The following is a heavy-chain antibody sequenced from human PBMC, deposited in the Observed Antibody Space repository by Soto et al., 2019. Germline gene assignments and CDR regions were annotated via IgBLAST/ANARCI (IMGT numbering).Heavy chain of an antibody. V-gene: IGHV4-39*01. J-gene: IGHJ6*02. Sequence: PSETLSLTSTVSGGSISICSYFLGWLRQPPGKGLEWIGSIYYSGSTYYKPYLKSRSTISVDTSKNQCSLKLSSVTAGDTALYYCARLSGAASGTGYYDHGIDVWGQGTTVTVSS. D-gene: IGHD6-13*01. CDR3: ARLSGAASGTGYYDHGIDV. CDR2: IYYSGST. CDR1: GGSISICSYF.